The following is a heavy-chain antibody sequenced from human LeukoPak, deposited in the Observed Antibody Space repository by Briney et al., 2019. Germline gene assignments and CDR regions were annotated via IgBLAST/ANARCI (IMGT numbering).Heavy chain of an antibody. CDR2: IYYSGST. J-gene: IGHJ2*01. V-gene: IGHV4-59*08. Sequence: ETLSLTCTVSGGSISSYYWSWIRQPPGKGLEWIGYIYYSGSTNYNPSLKSRVTISVDTSKNQFSLKLSSVTAADTAVYYCARPARSAWYFDLWGRGTLVTVSS. CDR3: ARPARSAWYFDL. CDR1: GGSISSYY. D-gene: IGHD6-6*01.